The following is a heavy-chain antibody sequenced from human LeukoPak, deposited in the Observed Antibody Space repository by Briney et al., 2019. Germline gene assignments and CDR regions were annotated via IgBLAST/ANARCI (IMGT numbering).Heavy chain of an antibody. D-gene: IGHD3-9*01. CDR2: IQYDGSEK. V-gene: IGHV3-30-3*01. CDR1: GFIFSSHA. Sequence: GGSLRLSCAASGFIFSSHAMHWVRQAPGKGLEWVAVIQYDGSEKRYADSVKGRFTVSRDNSKNTLYLQMDSLTAEDTAVYHCAKDLTGAYCPDYWGQGTLVTVSS. CDR3: AKDLTGAYCPDY. J-gene: IGHJ4*02.